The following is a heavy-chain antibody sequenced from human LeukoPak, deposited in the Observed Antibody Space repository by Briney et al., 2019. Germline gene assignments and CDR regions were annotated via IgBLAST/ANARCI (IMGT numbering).Heavy chain of an antibody. V-gene: IGHV1-2*02. Sequence: ASVKVSCKTSGYSFTAFYIHWVRQAPGQGLEWMGWINPHSGDTNYAQKFRGRVTMTRDTSITTAYMELSRLRSDDTAVYYCVRVTMIVVADGMDVWGQGTTVTVSS. D-gene: IGHD3-22*01. CDR2: INPHSGDT. CDR3: VRVTMIVVADGMDV. CDR1: GYSFTAFY. J-gene: IGHJ6*02.